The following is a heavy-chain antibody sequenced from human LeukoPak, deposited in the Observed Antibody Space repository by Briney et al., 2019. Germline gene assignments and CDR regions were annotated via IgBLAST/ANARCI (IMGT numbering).Heavy chain of an antibody. J-gene: IGHJ4*02. CDR1: GGSVSASNFY. D-gene: IGHD5-18*01. CDR2: IYYSGST. V-gene: IGHV4-61*05. Sequence: SETLSLTCTVSGGSVSASNFYWSWIRQPPGKGLEWIGYIYYSGSTKYNPSLKSRVTISVDKSKNQFSLKLTSLTAADTAVYYCARPAGSGYWHYFDLWGQGTLVTVSS. CDR3: ARPAGSGYWHYFDL.